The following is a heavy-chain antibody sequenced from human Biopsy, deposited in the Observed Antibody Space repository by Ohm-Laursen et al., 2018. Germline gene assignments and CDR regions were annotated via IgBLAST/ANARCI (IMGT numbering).Heavy chain of an antibody. V-gene: IGHV4-34*01. D-gene: IGHD1-20*01. CDR2: INHSGST. Sequence: SETLSLTCAIYVGSFSGYYWTWIRQPPGKGPEWIGEINHSGSTNYNPSLKSRVSISVDTSKNQFSLKLNSVTAADTAVYYCARAGTAINGNSLGFDPWGQGTLVTVSS. CDR3: ARAGTAINGNSLGFDP. CDR1: VGSFSGYY. J-gene: IGHJ5*02.